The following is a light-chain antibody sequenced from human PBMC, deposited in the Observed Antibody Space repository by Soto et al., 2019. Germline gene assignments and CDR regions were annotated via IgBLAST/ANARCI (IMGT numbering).Light chain of an antibody. Sequence: QSVLTQPASVSESPGQSITISCTGTSRDVGGSNYVSWYQHHPHRAPNLLIYEVNYRPSAVSSRFSGSKSGNTASLTISGLQAEDEADYYCRSYATSNTLEVFGVGTKVTVL. V-gene: IGLV2-14*01. CDR3: RSYATSNTLEV. CDR2: EVN. J-gene: IGLJ1*01. CDR1: SRDVGGSNY.